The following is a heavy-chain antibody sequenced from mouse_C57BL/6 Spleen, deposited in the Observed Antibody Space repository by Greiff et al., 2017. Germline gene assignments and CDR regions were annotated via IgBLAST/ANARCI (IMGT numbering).Heavy chain of an antibody. V-gene: IGHV1-82*01. J-gene: IGHJ1*03. CDR2: IYPGDGDT. Sequence: QVQLQQSGPELVKPGASVKISCKASGYAFSSSWMNWVKQRPGKGLEWIGRIYPGDGDTNYNGKFKGKATLTADKSSSTAYMQLSSLTSEDSAVYFCAGYGSGDWYFDVWGKGTTVTVSS. CDR3: AGYGSGDWYFDV. D-gene: IGHD1-1*01. CDR1: GYAFSSSW.